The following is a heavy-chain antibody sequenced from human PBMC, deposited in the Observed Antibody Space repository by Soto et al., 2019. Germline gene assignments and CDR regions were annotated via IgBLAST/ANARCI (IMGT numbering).Heavy chain of an antibody. J-gene: IGHJ6*02. V-gene: IGHV3-30-3*01. CDR3: ARERVPNSDYYVMDV. Sequence: QVQLVESGVGVVQPGRSLRLSCAASGFTFSSYAMHWVRQAPGKGLEWVAIISYDGSNKYYADSVKGRFTISRDNSKNTLYLQMNSLRADDTAVDYCARERVPNSDYYVMDVWGQGTTVTVS. CDR1: GFTFSSYA. D-gene: IGHD2-2*01. CDR2: ISYDGSNK.